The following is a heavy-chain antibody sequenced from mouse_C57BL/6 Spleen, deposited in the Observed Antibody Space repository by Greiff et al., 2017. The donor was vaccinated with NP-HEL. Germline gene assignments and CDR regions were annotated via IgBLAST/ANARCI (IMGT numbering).Heavy chain of an antibody. CDR3: ARFYYGSSKGAMDY. Sequence: EVMLVESGGGLVKPGGSLKLSCAASGFTFSDYGMHWVRQAPEKGLEWVAYISSGSSTIYYADTVKGRFTISRDNAKNTLFLQMTSLRSEDTAMYYCARFYYGSSKGAMDYWGQGTSVTVSS. CDR1: GFTFSDYG. D-gene: IGHD1-1*01. V-gene: IGHV5-17*01. CDR2: ISSGSSTI. J-gene: IGHJ4*01.